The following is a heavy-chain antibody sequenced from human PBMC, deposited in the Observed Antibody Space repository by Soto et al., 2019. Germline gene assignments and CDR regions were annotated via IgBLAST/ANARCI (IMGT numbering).Heavy chain of an antibody. CDR3: AKGGVRITMVRGVIPYYMDV. V-gene: IGHV3-23*01. D-gene: IGHD3-10*01. Sequence: GGSLRLPCAASGFTFSSYAMSWVRQAPGKGLEWVSAISGSGGSTYYADSVKGRFTISRDNSKNTLYLQMNSLRAEDTAVYYCAKGGVRITMVRGVIPYYMDVWGKGTTVTVSS. CDR1: GFTFSSYA. J-gene: IGHJ6*03. CDR2: ISGSGGST.